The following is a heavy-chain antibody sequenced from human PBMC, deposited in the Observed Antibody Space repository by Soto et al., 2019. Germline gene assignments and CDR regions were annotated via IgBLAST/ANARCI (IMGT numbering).Heavy chain of an antibody. CDR3: AKDMGSNFLDAFDI. CDR2: ISWNSGSI. D-gene: IGHD3-10*01. Sequence: GGSLSLSCAASGFTFDDYAMHWVRQAPGKGLEWVSGISWNSGSIGYADSVKGRFTISRDNAKNSLYLQMNSLRAEDTALYYCAKDMGSNFLDAFDIWGQGTMVTVSS. V-gene: IGHV3-9*01. CDR1: GFTFDDYA. J-gene: IGHJ3*02.